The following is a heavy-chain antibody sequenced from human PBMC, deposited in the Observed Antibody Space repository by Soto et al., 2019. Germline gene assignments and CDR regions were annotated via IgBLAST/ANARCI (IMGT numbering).Heavy chain of an antibody. CDR2: IYYSGST. CDR1: GGSISSSSYY. Sequence: QLQLQESGPGLVKPSETLSLTCTVSGGSISSSSYYWGWIRQPPGKGLEWIGSIYYSGSTYYNPSLTRRVTISVDTSKNQFSLKLSSVTAADTAVYYCASHAVHSSGFTDYWGQGTLVTVSS. D-gene: IGHD6-19*01. CDR3: ASHAVHSSGFTDY. J-gene: IGHJ4*02. V-gene: IGHV4-39*01.